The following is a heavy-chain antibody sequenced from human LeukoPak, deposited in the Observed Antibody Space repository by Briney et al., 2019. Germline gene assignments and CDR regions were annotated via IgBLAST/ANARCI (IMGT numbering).Heavy chain of an antibody. CDR3: ARVRAYQLPVDY. J-gene: IGHJ4*02. CDR2: ISYDGSNK. CDR1: GFTFSSYA. Sequence: GRSLRLSCAASGFTFSSYAMHWVRQAPGKGLEWVALISYDGSNKYYADSVKGRFTISRDNSKNTLYLQMNSLRAEDTAVYYCARVRAYQLPVDYWGQGTLVTVSS. D-gene: IGHD2-2*01. V-gene: IGHV3-30-3*01.